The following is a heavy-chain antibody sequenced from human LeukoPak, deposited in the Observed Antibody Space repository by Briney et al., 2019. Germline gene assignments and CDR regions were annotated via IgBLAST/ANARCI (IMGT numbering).Heavy chain of an antibody. J-gene: IGHJ4*02. D-gene: IGHD2-2*01. CDR3: ARYGGYCSSTSCYPFDY. Sequence: SETLSLTCTASGGSISSYYWSWIRQPPGKGLEWIGYIYYSGSTNYNPSLKSRVTISVDTSKNQFSLKLSSVTAADTAVYYCARYGGYCSSTSCYPFDYWGQGTLVTVSS. CDR2: IYYSGST. CDR1: GGSISSYY. V-gene: IGHV4-59*01.